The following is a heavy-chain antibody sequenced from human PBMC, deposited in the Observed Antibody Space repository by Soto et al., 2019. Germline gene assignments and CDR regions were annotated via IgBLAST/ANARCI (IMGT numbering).Heavy chain of an antibody. D-gene: IGHD1-20*01. J-gene: IGHJ1*01. CDR2: IIPLLGIT. CDR1: GGTFNGYA. Sequence: QAQLMQSGAEVEKPGSSVKVSCKASGGTFNGYAINWVRQAPGQGLEWMGGIIPLLGITNYAQKFQGRITPVADESTGTTSMDLRGLRSDDTAVYYCARDPRSITGTTSSEDFQHWGQGTLVSVSS. V-gene: IGHV1-69*01. CDR3: ARDPRSITGTTSSEDFQH.